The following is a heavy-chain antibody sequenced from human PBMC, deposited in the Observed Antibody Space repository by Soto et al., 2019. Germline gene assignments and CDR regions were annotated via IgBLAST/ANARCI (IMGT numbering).Heavy chain of an antibody. Sequence: EVQLLESGGGLVQPGGSLRLSCAASGFTFSSYAMSWVRQAPGKGLEWVSAISGSGGSTYYADSVKGRFTISRDNSKNTLYLQMNSLRAEDTAVYYCAKGDTPHPGRSGYYYGRLYYFDYWGQGTLVTVSS. CDR1: GFTFSSYA. D-gene: IGHD3-22*01. V-gene: IGHV3-23*01. CDR3: AKGDTPHPGRSGYYYGRLYYFDY. J-gene: IGHJ4*02. CDR2: ISGSGGST.